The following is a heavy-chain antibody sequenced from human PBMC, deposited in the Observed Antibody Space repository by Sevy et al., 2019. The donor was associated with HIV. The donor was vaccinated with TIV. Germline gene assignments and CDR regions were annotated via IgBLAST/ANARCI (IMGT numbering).Heavy chain of an antibody. J-gene: IGHJ6*02. CDR2: IYSGGNT. V-gene: IGHV3-53*01. CDR3: HGDYDSSQLASYYYYGMDV. CDR1: GFSVSTNY. Sequence: GGSLRLSCAASGFSVSTNYMSWVRQAPGKGLEWVSAIYSGGNTYYADSVKGRFTISRDNSKNTVYLQINSLRAEDTAVYYCHGDYDSSQLASYYYYGMDVWGQGTTVTVSS. D-gene: IGHD3-22*01.